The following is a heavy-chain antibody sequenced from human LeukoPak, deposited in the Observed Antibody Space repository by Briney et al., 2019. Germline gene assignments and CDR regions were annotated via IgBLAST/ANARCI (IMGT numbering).Heavy chain of an antibody. CDR3: ARIMEYYDFTPRGFDI. Sequence: GASVKVSCKASGYTFTSYYMHWVRQAPGEGLEWMGIINPSGGSTSYAQKFQGRVTMTRDMSTSTVYMELSRLTSDDTAIYYCARIMEYYDFTPRGFDIWGQGTMVAVSS. CDR1: GYTFTSYY. J-gene: IGHJ3*02. D-gene: IGHD3/OR15-3a*01. V-gene: IGHV1-46*01. CDR2: INPSGGST.